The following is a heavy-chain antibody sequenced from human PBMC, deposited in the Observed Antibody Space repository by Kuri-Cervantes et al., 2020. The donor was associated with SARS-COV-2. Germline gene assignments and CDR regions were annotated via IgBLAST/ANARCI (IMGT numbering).Heavy chain of an antibody. CDR3: ADDYGDYRTPFDY. D-gene: IGHD4-17*01. Sequence: GGSLRLSCAASGFTFSSYGMHWVCQAPGKGLEWVAFIRYDGSNKYYADSVKGRFTISRDNSKNTLYLQMNSLRAEDTAVYYCADDYGDYRTPFDYWGQGTLVTVSS. J-gene: IGHJ4*02. V-gene: IGHV3-30*02. CDR1: GFTFSSYG. CDR2: IRYDGSNK.